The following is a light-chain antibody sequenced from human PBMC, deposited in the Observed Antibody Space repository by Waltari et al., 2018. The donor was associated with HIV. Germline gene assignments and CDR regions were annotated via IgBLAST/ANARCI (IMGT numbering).Light chain of an antibody. Sequence: DIQLTQSPSFLSASVGDRVSITCRARRDVSNFLAWYQKKPGTAPKLLIYGASTLQSGVPSRFGGSGSGAQFTLTINSLQPDDFATYYCQQSDSYPLTFGQGTRL. CDR1: RDVSNF. CDR3: QQSDSYPLT. CDR2: GAS. V-gene: IGKV1-9*01. J-gene: IGKJ5*01.